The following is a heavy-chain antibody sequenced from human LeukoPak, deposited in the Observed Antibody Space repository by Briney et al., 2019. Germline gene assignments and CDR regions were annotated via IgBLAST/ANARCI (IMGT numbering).Heavy chain of an antibody. CDR3: ARAKGSSSWDSYYYYYMDV. CDR2: IYYTGTT. V-gene: IGHV4-39*07. CDR1: GGSITSTAYQ. D-gene: IGHD6-13*01. J-gene: IGHJ6*03. Sequence: SETLSLTCTVSGGSITSTAYQWGWIRQPPGKGLHWIGTIYYTGTTYYNPSLQSQVTMSIDTSNNQFSLRLNSVTAADTAVYYCARAKGSSSWDSYYYYYMDVWGKGTTVTVSS.